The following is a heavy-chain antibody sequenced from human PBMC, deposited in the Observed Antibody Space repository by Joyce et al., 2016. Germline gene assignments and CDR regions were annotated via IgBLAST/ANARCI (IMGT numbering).Heavy chain of an antibody. CDR3: ARARRIVMIGAVPDDALDV. V-gene: IGHV1-2*02. CDR2: LKPKTGGT. J-gene: IGHJ3*01. Sequence: QVQLVQSGAEVKKPGASVKVSCKASGYTVTAYYIHWVRKAPGQGPGWLGWLKPKTGGTNYAQKCQGRVTMTRETSTSTAYIELSRLRSDDTALYYCARARRIVMIGAVPDDALDVWAQGTMVTVSS. D-gene: IGHD3-22*01. CDR1: GYTVTAYY.